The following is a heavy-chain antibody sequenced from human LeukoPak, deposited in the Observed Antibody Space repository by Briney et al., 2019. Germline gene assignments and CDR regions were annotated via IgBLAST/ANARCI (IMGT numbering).Heavy chain of an antibody. CDR3: TRDSQGSGTYSTDH. D-gene: IGHD3-10*01. Sequence: GGSLRLSCVASGFTFSSSWMSWVRQGPGKGPEGVANMNQDGSRKFYVDSVEGRFTISRDNAKNSLFLEMNGLRDEDTAVYCCTRDSQGSGTYSTDHWGQGTLVTVSS. CDR2: MNQDGSRK. J-gene: IGHJ4*02. V-gene: IGHV3-7*01. CDR1: GFTFSSSW.